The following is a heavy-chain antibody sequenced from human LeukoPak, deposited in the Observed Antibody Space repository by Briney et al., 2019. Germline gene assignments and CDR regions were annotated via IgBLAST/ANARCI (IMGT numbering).Heavy chain of an antibody. CDR1: GFTFSSYA. D-gene: IGHD3-22*01. Sequence: PGGSLRLSCAASGFTFSSYAMSWVREAPGKGLEWVSAISGSGGSTYYADSVKGRFTISRDNSKKTLYLQMNSLRAEDTAVYYCAKTLGRYYYDSSGYYSEIDFDYWGQGTLVTVSS. V-gene: IGHV3-23*01. CDR2: ISGSGGST. CDR3: AKTLGRYYYDSSGYYSEIDFDY. J-gene: IGHJ4*02.